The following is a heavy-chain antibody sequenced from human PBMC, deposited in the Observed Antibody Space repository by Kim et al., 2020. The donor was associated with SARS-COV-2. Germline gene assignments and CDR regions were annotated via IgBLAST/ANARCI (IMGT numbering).Heavy chain of an antibody. CDR2: ISSVTNYT. Sequence: GSLRLSCAASGFTFSDYYMSWIRQAPGKGLEWLSYISSVTNYTNYADPVEGRFTISRDNAKNSLFLQMNSLRAEDTAVYYCARVAIGSSSWYWFDPWGQGTLVTVSS. D-gene: IGHD6-13*01. CDR1: GFTFSDYY. J-gene: IGHJ5*02. V-gene: IGHV3-11*05. CDR3: ARVAIGSSSWYWFDP.